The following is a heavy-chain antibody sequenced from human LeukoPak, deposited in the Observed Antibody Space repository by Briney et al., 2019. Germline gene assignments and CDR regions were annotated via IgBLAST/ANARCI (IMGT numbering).Heavy chain of an antibody. J-gene: IGHJ4*02. Sequence: HPGGSLRLSCAASGFTLSSYAMNWVRQAPGKGLEWVSAISGNGYPYYADSVKGRFTISRDNSKNTLYLQMNSLRAEDTAVYYCAKRGAEVGTTVAPGDYWGQGTLLTVSS. CDR3: AKRGAEVGTTVAPGDY. CDR1: GFTLSSYA. CDR2: ISGNGYP. V-gene: IGHV3-23*01. D-gene: IGHD1-26*01.